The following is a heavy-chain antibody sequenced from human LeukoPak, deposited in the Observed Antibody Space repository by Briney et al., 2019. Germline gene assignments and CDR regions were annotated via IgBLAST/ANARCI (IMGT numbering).Heavy chain of an antibody. V-gene: IGHV3-66*01. J-gene: IGHJ5*02. CDR3: ARDPPAVRTNTYA. CDR2: IYSGGGT. CDR1: GFTVSNNY. D-gene: IGHD4/OR15-4a*01. Sequence: GGSLRLSCAASGFTVSNNYMNWVRQAPGKGLEWVSLIYSGGGTHYADSVKGRFTISRDSSKNTLYLQMNSLRAEDTAVYYCARDPPAVRTNTYAWGQGTLVTVSS.